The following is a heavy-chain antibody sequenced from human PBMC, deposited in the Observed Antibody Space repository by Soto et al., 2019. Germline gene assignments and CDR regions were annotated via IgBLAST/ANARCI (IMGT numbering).Heavy chain of an antibody. CDR1: GDSVSTNSGA. CDR3: ARWAHDAEHSDV. D-gene: IGHD1-1*01. J-gene: IGHJ3*01. CDR2: TYYRSKWYN. V-gene: IGHV6-1*01. Sequence: PSQTLSLTCAISGDSVSTNSGAWSWLRQSPSRGLEWLGRTYYRSKWYNNYAISVKSRITINPDTSKNQFSLQLDFVTPEDTAVYYCARWAHDAEHSDVWGQGTMVTVSS.